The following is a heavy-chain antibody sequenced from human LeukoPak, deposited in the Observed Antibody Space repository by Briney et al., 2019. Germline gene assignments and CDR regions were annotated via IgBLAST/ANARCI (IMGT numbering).Heavy chain of an antibody. Sequence: GGSLRLSCAASGFTFSRHSMNWVRQAPGKGLEWVSSISSSSSYIYYADSVKGRFTISRDNAKNSLYLQMNSLRAEDTAVYYCAREGGDFWSDSAFDIWGQGTMVTVSS. CDR2: ISSSSSYI. CDR3: AREGGDFWSDSAFDI. D-gene: IGHD3-3*01. V-gene: IGHV3-21*01. CDR1: GFTFSRHS. J-gene: IGHJ3*02.